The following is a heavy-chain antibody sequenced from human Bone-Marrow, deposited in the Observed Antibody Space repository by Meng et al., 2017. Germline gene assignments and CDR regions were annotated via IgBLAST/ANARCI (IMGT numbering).Heavy chain of an antibody. CDR1: GYTFPDYW. V-gene: IGHV1-2*06. J-gene: IGHJ4*02. CDR3: ARDEDISAAGKLFSDY. D-gene: IGHD6-13*01. Sequence: HVQLVQSGAEVKKPGASVKVSCKASGYTFPDYWLHWVRRAPGQGLEWMGRINPKSGDTHYAQRFQGRVTMTGDTSISTAYMELSGLRSDDTAMYYCARDEDISAAGKLFSDYWGQGTLVTVSS. CDR2: INPKSGDT.